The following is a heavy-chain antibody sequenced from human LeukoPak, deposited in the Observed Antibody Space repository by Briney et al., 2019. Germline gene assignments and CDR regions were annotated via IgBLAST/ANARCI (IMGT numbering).Heavy chain of an antibody. Sequence: GGSLRLSCTASGFTFSDYYMTWIRQAPGKGLEWLSYISVSGSTMSYVDSVKGRFTISRDNAKNSLHLEIDSLRAEDTAMYYCARDRQFRLHDPWGQGILVTVSS. J-gene: IGHJ5*02. CDR2: ISVSGSTM. CDR1: GFTFSDYY. CDR3: ARDRQFRLHDP. V-gene: IGHV3-11*01. D-gene: IGHD3-16*01.